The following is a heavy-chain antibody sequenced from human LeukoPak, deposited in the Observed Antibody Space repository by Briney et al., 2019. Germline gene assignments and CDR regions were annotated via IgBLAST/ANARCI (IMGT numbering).Heavy chain of an antibody. CDR2: IYYSGST. Sequence: SETLSLTCTVSGGSISSYYWSWIRQPPGKGLEWIGYIYYSGSTSYNPSLKSRVTISVDTSKNQFSLKLSSVTAADTAVYYCARDQGSSWPSYNFYGMDVWGQGTTVTVSS. V-gene: IGHV4-59*01. J-gene: IGHJ6*02. D-gene: IGHD6-13*01. CDR1: GGSISSYY. CDR3: ARDQGSSWPSYNFYGMDV.